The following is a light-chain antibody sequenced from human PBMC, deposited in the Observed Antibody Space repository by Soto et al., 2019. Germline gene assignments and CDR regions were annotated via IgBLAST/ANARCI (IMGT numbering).Light chain of an antibody. CDR1: RFNIGSSY. V-gene: IGLV1-47*01. J-gene: IGLJ2*01. CDR3: AAWDDSLSVV. Sequence: QSVLTQPPSASGTPGQRVAISCSGSRFNIGSSYVYWYQQLPGTAPKLLIYRDNQRPSGVPDRFSGSKSGTSASLAISGFRSEDEADYYCAAWDDSLSVVFGGGTKLTVL. CDR2: RDN.